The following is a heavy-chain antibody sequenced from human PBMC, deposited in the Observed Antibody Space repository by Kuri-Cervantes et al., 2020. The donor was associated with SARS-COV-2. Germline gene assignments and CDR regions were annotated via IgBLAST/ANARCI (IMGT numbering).Heavy chain of an antibody. CDR1: GFTVSSNY. J-gene: IGHJ4*02. Sequence: GESLKISCAASGFTVSSNYMSRVRQAPGKGLEWVSVIYSGGSTYYADSVKGRFTISRDNSKNTLYLQMNSLRAEDTAVYYCASIVTGDSSGYYWGQGTLVTVSS. D-gene: IGHD3-22*01. CDR3: ASIVTGDSSGYY. CDR2: IYSGGST. V-gene: IGHV3-53*01.